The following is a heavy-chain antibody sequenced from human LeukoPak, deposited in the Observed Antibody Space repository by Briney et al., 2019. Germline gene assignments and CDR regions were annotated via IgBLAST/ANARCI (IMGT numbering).Heavy chain of an antibody. Sequence: PSETQSLTCTVSGGPFSNHYWSWIRQSPGKGLEWIGYLFNSGSTDYNPSLKSRVSILVDPSKSQFSLKVSSVTAADTAVYYCARGRPSYYDFWSGYYTPDYYYYMDVWGKGTTVTVSS. D-gene: IGHD3-3*01. CDR1: GGPFSNHY. CDR3: ARGRPSYYDFWSGYYTPDYYYYMDV. V-gene: IGHV4-4*09. CDR2: LFNSGST. J-gene: IGHJ6*03.